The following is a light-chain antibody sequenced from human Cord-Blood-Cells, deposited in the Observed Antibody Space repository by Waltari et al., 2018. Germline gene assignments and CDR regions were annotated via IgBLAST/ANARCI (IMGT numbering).Light chain of an antibody. CDR2: DVS. CDR3: CSYAGSYTWV. J-gene: IGLJ3*02. Sequence: QPALTQPRSVSGSPGQPVTISCTGTTTHVGASNYVSWYQPPPGKAPKLRIYDVSMRPSGVPDRFSGSKSGNTASLTISGLQAEDEADYYCCSYAGSYTWVFGGGTKLTVL. V-gene: IGLV2-11*01. CDR1: TTHVGASNY.